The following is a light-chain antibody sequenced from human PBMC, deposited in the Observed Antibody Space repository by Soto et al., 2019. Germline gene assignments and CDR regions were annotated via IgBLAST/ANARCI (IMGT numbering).Light chain of an antibody. V-gene: IGKV1-5*03. CDR1: QSISSW. Sequence: DIQMTQSPSTLSASVGDRVTITCRASQSISSWLAWYQQKPGKAPKLLIYTASSLESGVPSRFSGSGSGTGFNFTISSLQPDDFAPYYCQHYNSYSFTFGQGTKLEIK. CDR2: TAS. CDR3: QHYNSYSFT. J-gene: IGKJ2*01.